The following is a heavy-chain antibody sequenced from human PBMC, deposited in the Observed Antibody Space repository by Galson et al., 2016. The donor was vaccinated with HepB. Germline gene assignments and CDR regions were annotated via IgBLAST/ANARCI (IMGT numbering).Heavy chain of an antibody. Sequence: SETLSLTCTVSGDSISRSRYYWGWIRQPPGKELEWIGSIYSSGSTYYNPSLKSRVTISVDTSKNQFSLRLSSVTAADTAVYYCARHREYGTGCYFDLWGRGTLVTVSS. V-gene: IGHV4-39*01. CDR2: IYSSGST. CDR3: ARHREYGTGCYFDL. J-gene: IGHJ2*01. CDR1: GDSISRSRYY. D-gene: IGHD3-10*01.